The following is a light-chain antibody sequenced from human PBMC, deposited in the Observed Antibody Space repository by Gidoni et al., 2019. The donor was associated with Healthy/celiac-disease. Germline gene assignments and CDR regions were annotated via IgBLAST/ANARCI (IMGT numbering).Light chain of an antibody. CDR1: SSDVDCYNY. V-gene: IGLV2-14*03. CDR3: SSYTSSSTLDV. Sequence: HSALTQPASVSGXXXQSITISCTGTSSDVDCYNYLSWSQQHPGKAPKLMIYDVSNRPSRVSNRFSGSKSGNTASLTXSGLQAEDEADYYCSSYTSSSTLDVFGTGXKITVL. CDR2: DVS. J-gene: IGLJ1*01.